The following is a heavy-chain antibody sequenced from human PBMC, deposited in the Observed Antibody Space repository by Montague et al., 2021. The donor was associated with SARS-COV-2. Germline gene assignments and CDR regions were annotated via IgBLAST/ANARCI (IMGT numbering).Heavy chain of an antibody. D-gene: IGHD1-1*01. CDR3: AHRGNWNQGYFY. Sequence: PALVKPTQTLTLTCTFSGFSLSTSGVGVGWIRQPPGKALEWLALIYWXXXNRYSPSLKSRLTITKDTSKNPVVLTMTNMDPVDTATYYCAHRGNWNQGYFYWGQGTLVTVSS. J-gene: IGHJ4*02. V-gene: IGHV2-5*02. CDR1: GFSLSTSGVG. CDR2: IYWXXXN.